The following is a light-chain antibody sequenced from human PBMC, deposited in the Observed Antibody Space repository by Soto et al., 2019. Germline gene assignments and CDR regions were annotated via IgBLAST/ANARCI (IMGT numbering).Light chain of an antibody. V-gene: IGLV2-14*01. CDR1: SSDVGGYNY. CDR3: SSYTSSSPYV. Sequence: QSVLTQPASVSGSPGQSITISCTGTSSDVGGYNYVSWYQQHPGKAPKLMIYEVSNRPSGVSNRFSGSKSGNTASLTISGLQAQDEAAYYCSSYTSSSPYVFGHGTKVTVL. J-gene: IGLJ1*01. CDR2: EVS.